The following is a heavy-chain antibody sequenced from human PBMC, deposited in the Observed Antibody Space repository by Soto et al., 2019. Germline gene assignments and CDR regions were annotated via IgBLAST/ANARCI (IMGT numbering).Heavy chain of an antibody. Sequence: PSETLSLTCTVSGASISSTYWSWIRQPPGKGLEWIGYIYYSGSINYNPSLKSRVTISVDTSKNQFSLKLSSVTAADTAVYYCARLLDYDFWSGSYGPHYYYYMDVWGKGTTVTVSS. CDR2: IYYSGSI. V-gene: IGHV4-59*08. J-gene: IGHJ6*03. D-gene: IGHD3-3*01. CDR1: GASISSTY. CDR3: ARLLDYDFWSGSYGPHYYYYMDV.